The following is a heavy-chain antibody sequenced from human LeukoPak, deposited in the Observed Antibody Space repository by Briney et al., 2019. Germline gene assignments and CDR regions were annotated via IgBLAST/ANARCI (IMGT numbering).Heavy chain of an antibody. CDR2: IRYDGSNK. V-gene: IGHV3-30*02. J-gene: IGHJ6*02. CDR3: AKDAIGAADYYYYYGLDV. Sequence: GGSLRLSCAASGFTFSSYGMHWVRQAPGKGLEWVALIRYDGSNKCYADSVKGRFTISRDNSKNTVSLEMNSLRAEDTAVYYCAKDAIGAADYYYYYGLDVWGQGTTVTVSS. D-gene: IGHD6-13*01. CDR1: GFTFSSYG.